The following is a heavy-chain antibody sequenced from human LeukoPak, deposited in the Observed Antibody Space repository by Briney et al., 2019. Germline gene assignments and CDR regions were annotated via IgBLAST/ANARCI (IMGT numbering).Heavy chain of an antibody. J-gene: IGHJ4*02. V-gene: IGHV4-59*01. Sequence: PSETLSLTCTVSGGSISSYYWSWIRQPPGKGLEWIGYIYYSGNTNYNPSLKSRVTISVDTSENQFSLKLSSVTAADTAVYYCARDIDPATAAHFDYWGQGTLVTVSS. CDR1: GGSISSYY. CDR2: IYYSGNT. D-gene: IGHD2-21*02. CDR3: ARDIDPATAAHFDY.